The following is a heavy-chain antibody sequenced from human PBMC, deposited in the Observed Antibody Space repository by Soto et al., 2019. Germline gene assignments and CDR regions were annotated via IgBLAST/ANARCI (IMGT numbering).Heavy chain of an antibody. J-gene: IGHJ4*02. CDR2: IWYDGSNK. V-gene: IGHV3-33*01. D-gene: IGHD2-21*02. Sequence: GSLRLSCAASGFTFSSYGMHWVRRAPGKGLEWVAVIWYDGSNKYYADSVKGRFTISRDNSKNTLYLQMNSLRAEDTALFYFSRGRSIVVGTPPPPEVEYWGQGTLVTVSS. CDR1: GFTFSSYG. CDR3: SRGRSIVVGTPPPPEVEY.